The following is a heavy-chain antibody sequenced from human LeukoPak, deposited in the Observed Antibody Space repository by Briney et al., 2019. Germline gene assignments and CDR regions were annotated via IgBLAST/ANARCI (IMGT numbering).Heavy chain of an antibody. CDR3: ARCMQLAETPNWFDP. V-gene: IGHV5-51*01. D-gene: IGHD6-13*01. J-gene: IGHJ5*02. CDR2: IYPGDSDT. Sequence: GESLKISCKGSGSSFTSYWIGWVRQMPGKGLEWMGIIYPGDSDTRYSPSFQGQVTISADKSISTACLQWSSLKASDTAMYYCARCMQLAETPNWFDPWGQGTLVTVSS. CDR1: GSSFTSYW.